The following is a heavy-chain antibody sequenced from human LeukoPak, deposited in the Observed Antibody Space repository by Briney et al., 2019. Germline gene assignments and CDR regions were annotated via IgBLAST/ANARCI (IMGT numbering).Heavy chain of an antibody. CDR2: IYYSGNT. CDR1: GGSFSTYY. V-gene: IGHV4-59*01. D-gene: IGHD3-16*01. J-gene: IGHJ4*02. CDR3: ARAVITFGGAVAKGFDC. Sequence: SETLSLTCTVSGGSFSTYYWSWIRQPPGRGLEWIGYIYYSGNTDYNPSLKSRATMSLHTSKNQFSLNLSSVAAADTAIYYCARAVITFGGAVAKGFDCWGQGTLVTVSS.